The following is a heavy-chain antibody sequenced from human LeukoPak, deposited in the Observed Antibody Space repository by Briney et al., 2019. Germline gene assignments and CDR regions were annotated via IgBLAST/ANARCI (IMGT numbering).Heavy chain of an antibody. CDR1: GGTFSSYA. Sequence: SVKVSRKASGGTFSSYAISWVRQAPGQGLEWMGGIIPIFGTANYAQKFQGRVTITADESTSTAYMELSSLRSEDTAVYYCARSPDRVVPAAIRYFQHWGQGTLVTVSS. D-gene: IGHD2-2*02. CDR3: ARSPDRVVPAAIRYFQH. CDR2: IIPIFGTA. J-gene: IGHJ1*01. V-gene: IGHV1-69*13.